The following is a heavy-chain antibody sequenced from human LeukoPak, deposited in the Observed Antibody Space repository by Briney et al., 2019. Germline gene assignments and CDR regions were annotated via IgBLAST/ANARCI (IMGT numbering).Heavy chain of an antibody. J-gene: IGHJ4*02. CDR2: IYYSGST. CDR3: ARVFGSSSLLVDY. D-gene: IGHD6-6*01. V-gene: IGHV4-61*01. CDR1: GGSVSSGSYY. Sequence: PSETLSLTCTVSGGSVSSGSYYWSWIRQPPGKGLEWIGYIYYSGSTNYNPSLKSRVTISVDTSKNQFSLKLSSVTAADTAVYYYARVFGSSSLLVDYWGQGTLVTVSS.